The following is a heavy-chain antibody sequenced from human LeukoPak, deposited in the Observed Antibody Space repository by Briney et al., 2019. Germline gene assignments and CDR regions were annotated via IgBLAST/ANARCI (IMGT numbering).Heavy chain of an antibody. CDR3: ARGLFDYGDYGFYYYGMDV. V-gene: IGHV4-34*01. D-gene: IGHD4-17*01. CDR1: GGSFSGYY. J-gene: IGHJ6*02. Sequence: PETLSLTCAVYGGSFSGYYWSWIRQPPGKGLEWIGEINHSGSTNYNPYLKSRVTISVDTSKNQFSLKLSSVTAADTAVYYCARGLFDYGDYGFYYYGMDVWGQGTTVTVSS. CDR2: INHSGST.